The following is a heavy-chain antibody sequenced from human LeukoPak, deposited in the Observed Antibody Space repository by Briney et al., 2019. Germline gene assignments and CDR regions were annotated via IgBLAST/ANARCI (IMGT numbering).Heavy chain of an antibody. V-gene: IGHV3-7*05. J-gene: IGHJ5*01. D-gene: IGHD6-19*01. Sequence: PGRSLRLSCAASGFTFSYCWMTWVRQAPGKGLERVANIKQAGSEKYYVDSVKGRFTISRDNAKNSLYLQMNSLRAEDTAVYYCARCNSGWDSWGQGTLDTAPS. CDR2: IKQAGSEK. CDR3: ARCNSGWDS. CDR1: GFTFSYCW.